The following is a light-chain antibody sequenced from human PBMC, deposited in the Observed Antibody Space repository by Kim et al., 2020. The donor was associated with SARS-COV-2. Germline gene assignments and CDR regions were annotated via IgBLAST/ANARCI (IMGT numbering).Light chain of an antibody. CDR3: SSYTSSNTYV. CDR2: DVS. CDR1: SSDVGGYNY. V-gene: IGLV2-14*03. Sequence: GPSITISCTGTSSDVGGYNYVSWYQQHPGKAPKLMIYDVSNRPSGVSNRFSGSKSGNTASLTISGLQAEDEADYYCSSYTSSNTYVFGPGTKVTVL. J-gene: IGLJ1*01.